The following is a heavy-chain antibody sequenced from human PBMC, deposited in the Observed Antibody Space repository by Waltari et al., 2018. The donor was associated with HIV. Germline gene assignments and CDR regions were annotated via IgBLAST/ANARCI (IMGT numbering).Heavy chain of an antibody. Sequence: QVQLQESGPGLVKPSETLSLTCTVSGGSISSYYWSWIRQPPGKGLEWLGYIYYSGSTNYHPSLKSRVTISVDTSKNQFSLKLSSVTAADTAVYYCARAPVDTAMVDYWGQGTLVTVSS. CDR3: ARAPVDTAMVDY. CDR1: GGSISSYY. V-gene: IGHV4-59*01. J-gene: IGHJ4*02. CDR2: IYYSGST. D-gene: IGHD5-18*01.